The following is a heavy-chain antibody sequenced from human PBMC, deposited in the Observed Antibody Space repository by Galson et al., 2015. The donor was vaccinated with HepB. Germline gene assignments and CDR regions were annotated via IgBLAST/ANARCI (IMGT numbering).Heavy chain of an antibody. CDR2: IYYSGST. V-gene: IGHV4-61*01. J-gene: IGHJ5*02. D-gene: IGHD2/OR15-2a*01. CDR3: ARVYENPRGWFDP. CDR1: GGSVSSGSYY. Sequence: ETLSLTCTVSGGSVSSGSYYWSWIRQPPGKGLEWIGYIYYSGSTNYNPSLKSRVTISVDTSKNQFSLKLSSVTAADTAVYYCARVYENPRGWFDPWGQGTLVTVSS.